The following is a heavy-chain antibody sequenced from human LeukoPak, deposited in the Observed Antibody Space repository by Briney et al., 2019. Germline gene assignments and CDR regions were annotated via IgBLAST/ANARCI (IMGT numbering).Heavy chain of an antibody. CDR1: GFTFSSYA. V-gene: IGHV3-30*04. J-gene: IGHJ4*02. CDR3: ARVVTKAAGNDY. Sequence: PGGSLRLSCAASGFTFSSYAMYWVRQAPGKGLEWVAVISYDGSNKYYADSVKGRFTISRDNSKNTLYLQMNSLRAEDTAVYYCARVVTKAAGNDYWGQGTLVTVSS. D-gene: IGHD6-13*01. CDR2: ISYDGSNK.